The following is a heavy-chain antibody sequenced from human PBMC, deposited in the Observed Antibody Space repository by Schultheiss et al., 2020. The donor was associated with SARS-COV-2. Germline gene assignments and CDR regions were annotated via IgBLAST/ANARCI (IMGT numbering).Heavy chain of an antibody. CDR1: GFTFSDYY. CDR2: ISNSGHTI. V-gene: IGHV3-11*04. Sequence: GESLKISCAASGFTFSDYYMTWIRQSPGKGLEWVSYISNSGHTIYYADSLKGRFTISRDNAKKSLYLQMNSLRDEDTAVYYCARDGPPAAWNSEYFQYWGQGTLVTVSS. D-gene: IGHD1-7*01. J-gene: IGHJ1*01. CDR3: ARDGPPAAWNSEYFQY.